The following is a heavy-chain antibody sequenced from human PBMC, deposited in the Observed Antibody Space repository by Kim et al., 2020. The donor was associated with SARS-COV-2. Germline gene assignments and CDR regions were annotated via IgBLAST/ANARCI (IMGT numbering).Heavy chain of an antibody. CDR1: GYTFTSYY. D-gene: IGHD2-2*01. CDR3: ARDLGYCSSTSCYLSGMDV. CDR2: INPSGGST. J-gene: IGHJ6*02. V-gene: IGHV1-46*01. Sequence: ASVKVSCKASGYTFTSYYMHWVRQAPGQGLEWMGIINPSGGSTSYAQKFQGRVTMTRDTSTSTVYMELSSLRSEDTAMYYCARDLGYCSSTSCYLSGMDVWGQGTTVTVSS.